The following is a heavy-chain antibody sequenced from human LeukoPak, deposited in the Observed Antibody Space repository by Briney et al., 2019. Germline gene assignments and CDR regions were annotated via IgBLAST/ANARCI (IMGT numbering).Heavy chain of an antibody. V-gene: IGHV3-21*01. CDR3: ARDFTSAYTIDY. CDR1: GFTFSSYS. Sequence: GGSLRLSCAASGFTFSSYSMNWVRQAPGKGLEWVSSISSSSSCIYYADSVKGRFTISRDNAKNSLYLQMNSLRAEDTAVYYCARDFTSAYTIDYWGQGTLVTVSS. J-gene: IGHJ4*02. D-gene: IGHD2-2*02. CDR2: ISSSSSCI.